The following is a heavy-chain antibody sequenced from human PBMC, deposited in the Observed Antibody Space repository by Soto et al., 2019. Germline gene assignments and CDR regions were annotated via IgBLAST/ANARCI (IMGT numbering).Heavy chain of an antibody. J-gene: IGHJ4*02. CDR2: ISSSSSYI. CDR1: GFTFSSYS. Sequence: EVPLVESGGGLVKPGGSLRLSCAASGFTFSSYSMNWVRQAPGKGLEWVSSISSSSSYIYYADSVKGPFTTSRDNATNXXYLQVNSLRAEATAVYYCAREWGEDMVRGVIGFDYWGQGTLVTVSS. V-gene: IGHV3-21*01. CDR3: AREWGEDMVRGVIGFDY. D-gene: IGHD3-10*01.